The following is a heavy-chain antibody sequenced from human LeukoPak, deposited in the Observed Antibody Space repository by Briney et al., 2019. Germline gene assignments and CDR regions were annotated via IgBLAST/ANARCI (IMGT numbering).Heavy chain of an antibody. V-gene: IGHV3-23*01. CDR2: IISSGDVT. CDR1: GFAFRAYA. J-gene: IGHJ4*02. D-gene: IGHD5-18*01. CDR3: AKNAGYSYGLYYFDY. Sequence: SGGSLRLSCAASGFAFRAYAMSWVRQAPGKGLEWVSSIISSGDVTYYADSLKGRFTISRDNSKNMVYLQMDSLGDEDSAVYYCAKNAGYSYGLYYFDYWGQGTRVTVSS.